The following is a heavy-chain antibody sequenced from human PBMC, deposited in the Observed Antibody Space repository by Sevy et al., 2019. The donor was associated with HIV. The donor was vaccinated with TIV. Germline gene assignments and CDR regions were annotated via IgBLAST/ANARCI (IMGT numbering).Heavy chain of an antibody. CDR2: VNYRGST. Sequence: SETLSLTCAVSGGSISSYYWTWIRQPPGKGLEWIGYVNYRGSTNYNPSLKSRLTMSVDISKNQFSLKLTSVTAADTAVYYCARDSSTGITGNGVVTYGMDVWGQGTTVTVSS. CDR3: ARDSSTGITGNGVVTYGMDV. V-gene: IGHV4-59*01. D-gene: IGHD3-3*01. J-gene: IGHJ6*02. CDR1: GGSISSYY.